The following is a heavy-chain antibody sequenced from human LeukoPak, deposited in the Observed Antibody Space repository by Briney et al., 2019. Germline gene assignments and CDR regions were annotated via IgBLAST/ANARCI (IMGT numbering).Heavy chain of an antibody. CDR2: ISYDGSNK. CDR3: AREGQRVPPYYDFWSGFFY. Sequence: PGRSLRLSCAASGFTFSSYAMHWVRQAPGKGLEWVAVISYDGSNKYYADSVKGRFTISRDNSKNTLYLQMNSLRAEDTAVYYCAREGQRVPPYYDFWSGFFYWGQGALVTVSP. J-gene: IGHJ4*02. CDR1: GFTFSSYA. V-gene: IGHV3-30-3*01. D-gene: IGHD3-3*01.